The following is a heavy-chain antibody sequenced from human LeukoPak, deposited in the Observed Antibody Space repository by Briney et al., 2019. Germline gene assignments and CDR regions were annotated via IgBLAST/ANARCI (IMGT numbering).Heavy chain of an antibody. CDR2: IIPIFGTA. V-gene: IGHV1-69*05. J-gene: IGHJ5*02. D-gene: IGHD3-10*01. Sequence: SVKVSCKASGGTFSSYAISWVRQAPGQGLEWMGGIIPIFGTANYAQKFQGRVTMTRDTSISTAYMELSRLRSDDTAVYYCARARGTMVRGVSVVSWFDPWGQGTLVTVSS. CDR1: GGTFSSYA. CDR3: ARARGTMVRGVSVVSWFDP.